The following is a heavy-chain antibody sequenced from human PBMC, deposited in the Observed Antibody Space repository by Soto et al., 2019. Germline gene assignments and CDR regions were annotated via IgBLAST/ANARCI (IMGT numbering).Heavy chain of an antibody. V-gene: IGHV3-53*01. CDR3: ARGGYSSSWAPLDY. D-gene: IGHD6-13*01. CDR2: IYSGGST. CDR1: GFTVSTNY. J-gene: IGHJ4*02. Sequence: GGSLRLSCAASGFTVSTNYMSCVRQAPGKGLEWVSVIYSGGSTYYADSVKGRFTISRDNSKNTLYLQMNSLRAEDTAVYYCARGGYSSSWAPLDYWGQGTLVTVSS.